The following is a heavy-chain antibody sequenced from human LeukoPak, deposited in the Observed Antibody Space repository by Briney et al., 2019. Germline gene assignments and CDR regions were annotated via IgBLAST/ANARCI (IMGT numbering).Heavy chain of an antibody. CDR1: GFSLNNYA. J-gene: IGHJ4*02. V-gene: IGHV3-23*01. D-gene: IGHD2-21*01. CDR3: ARNFGRYYPDDY. CDR2: ISASGGTT. Sequence: GGSLRLSCAASGFSLNNYAMNWARQATGKGLEWVSAISASGGTTYNSDSVKGRFTISRDSAKNTLYLQMNSLRAEDTAVYYCARNFGRYYPDDYWGQGTLVTVSS.